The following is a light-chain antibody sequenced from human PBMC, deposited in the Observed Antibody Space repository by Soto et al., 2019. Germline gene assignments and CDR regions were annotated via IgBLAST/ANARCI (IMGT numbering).Light chain of an antibody. CDR1: QSVSSY. CDR3: QQYGSSPT. CDR2: GAS. J-gene: IGKJ4*01. Sequence: EIVLTQSPATLSLSPGERATLSCRASQSVSSYLAWYQQKPGQAPRLLIYGASNRATGIPDRFSGSGSGTDSTLTISRLEPEDFAVYYCQQYGSSPTFGGGTKVDIK. V-gene: IGKV3-20*01.